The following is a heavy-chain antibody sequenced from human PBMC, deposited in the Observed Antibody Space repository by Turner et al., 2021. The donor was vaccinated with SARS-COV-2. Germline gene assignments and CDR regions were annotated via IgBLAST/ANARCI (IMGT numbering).Heavy chain of an antibody. V-gene: IGHV1-24*01. J-gene: IGHJ3*02. CDR1: GYTLTELS. CDR2: FDPEDGET. CDR3: ATCRDGYNWGAFHI. Sequence: QVQLVQSGAAVKKPVASVKFSCKVSGYTLTELSMHWVRQAPGKGLEGMGGFDPEDGETIYAQKCQGRVTMTEDTSTDTAYMELSSRRSEDTAVYYCATCRDGYNWGAFHIWGQGTMVTVSS. D-gene: IGHD5-12*01.